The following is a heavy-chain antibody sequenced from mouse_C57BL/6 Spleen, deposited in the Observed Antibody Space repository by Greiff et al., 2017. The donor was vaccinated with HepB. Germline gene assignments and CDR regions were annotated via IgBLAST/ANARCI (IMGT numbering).Heavy chain of an antibody. CDR3: ARGGTGSYYFDY. D-gene: IGHD3-1*01. V-gene: IGHV5-17*01. J-gene: IGHJ2*01. CDR2: ISSGSSTI. CDR1: GFTFSDYG. Sequence: DVMLVESGGGLVKPGGSLKLSCAASGFTFSDYGMHWVRQAPEKGLEWVAYISSGSSTIYYADTVKGRFTISRDNAKNTLFLQMTSLRSEDTAMYYCARGGTGSYYFDYWGQGTTLTVSS.